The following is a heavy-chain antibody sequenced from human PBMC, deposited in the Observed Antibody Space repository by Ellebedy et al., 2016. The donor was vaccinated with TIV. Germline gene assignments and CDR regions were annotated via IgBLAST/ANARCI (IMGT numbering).Heavy chain of an antibody. J-gene: IGHJ4*02. CDR3: TRETNPPPGALAGTGFDC. D-gene: IGHD6-19*01. CDR2: ISGNGGVT. CDR1: GITFGLGDYA. Sequence: GGSLRLSCEVSGITFGLGDYAMHWVRQPPGKGLEWVALISGNGGVTSYKDSVKGRFIISRDLSKNTLYLQMTRVRSEDTGIYYCTRETNPPPGALAGTGFDCWGQGTLVIVSS. V-gene: IGHV3-43*02.